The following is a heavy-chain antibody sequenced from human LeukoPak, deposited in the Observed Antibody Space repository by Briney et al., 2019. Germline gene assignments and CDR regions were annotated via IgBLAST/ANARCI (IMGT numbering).Heavy chain of an antibody. Sequence: GGSLRLSCAASESTFIIYWMTWVRQAPGKGLEWVANINQDGSDKYYVDSVKGRLTISRDNAKKSLYLQMNSLRVEDTAVYYCSQSRGVGYWGQGTLVTVSS. CDR2: INQDGSDK. D-gene: IGHD1-26*01. CDR3: SQSRGVGY. J-gene: IGHJ4*02. V-gene: IGHV3-7*01. CDR1: ESTFIIYW.